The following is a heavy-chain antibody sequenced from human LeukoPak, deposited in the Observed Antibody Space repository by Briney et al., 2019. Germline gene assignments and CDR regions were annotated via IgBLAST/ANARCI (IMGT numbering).Heavy chain of an antibody. CDR2: IIPIFGIA. Sequence: ASVKVSCKASGGTFSSYAISWVRQAPGQGLEWMGGIIPIFGIANYAQKFQGRVTITADESTSTAYMELSSLRSEDTAVYYCARALGAPDQLLGTHYYGMDVWGKGTTVTVSS. J-gene: IGHJ6*04. D-gene: IGHD2-2*01. CDR1: GGTFSSYA. V-gene: IGHV1-69*13. CDR3: ARALGAPDQLLGTHYYGMDV.